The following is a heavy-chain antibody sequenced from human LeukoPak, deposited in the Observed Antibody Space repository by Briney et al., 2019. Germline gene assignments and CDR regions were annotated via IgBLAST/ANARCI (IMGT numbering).Heavy chain of an antibody. CDR2: TYYRSKWYN. Sequence: SQTLSLTCAISGDSVSSNSAAWDWIRQSPSRGLEWLGMTYYRSKWYNEYAVSVKSRIIINPDTSKNQFSLQLNSMTPEDTAVYYCADAIGPGLDYWGQGTLVTVSS. CDR3: ADAIGPGLDY. CDR1: GDSVSSNSAA. V-gene: IGHV6-1*01. J-gene: IGHJ4*02. D-gene: IGHD2-21*01.